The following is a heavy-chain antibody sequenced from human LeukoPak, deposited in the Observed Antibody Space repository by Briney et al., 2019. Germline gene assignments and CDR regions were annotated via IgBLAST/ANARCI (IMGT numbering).Heavy chain of an antibody. CDR2: IQPNTGET. CDR1: GYTFTGYH. J-gene: IGHJ4*02. V-gene: IGHV1-2*06. D-gene: IGHD6-13*01. Sequence: ASVTVSCKASGYTFTGYHIHWVRQAPGPGLEWMGRIQPNTGETNFAQKFQGRVTMTRDTSITTAFMELSSLRPDDTAVYFCARDQGSLTRSWYTGYWGQGTQVTVSS. CDR3: ARDQGSLTRSWYTGY.